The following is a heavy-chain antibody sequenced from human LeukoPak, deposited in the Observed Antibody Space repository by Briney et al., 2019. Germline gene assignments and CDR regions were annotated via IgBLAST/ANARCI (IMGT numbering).Heavy chain of an antibody. CDR3: AKASGSSIAARDGAGWFDP. V-gene: IGHV3-23*01. J-gene: IGHJ5*02. CDR1: GGSISSSN. Sequence: PSETLSLTCAVSGGSISSSNWWSWVRQPPGKGLEWVSGISGSGGSRDYVDSVKGRFTISRDNSKDTLNLQMNSLRAEDTAVYYCAKASGSSIAARDGAGWFDPWGQGTLVTVSS. D-gene: IGHD6-6*01. CDR2: ISGSGGSR.